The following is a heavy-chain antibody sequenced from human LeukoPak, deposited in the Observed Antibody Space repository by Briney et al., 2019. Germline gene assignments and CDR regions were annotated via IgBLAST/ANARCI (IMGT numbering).Heavy chain of an antibody. D-gene: IGHD1-1*01. CDR1: GGSFSGYY. CDR2: INHSGST. CDR3: ARARVPNWFDP. V-gene: IGHV4-34*01. Sequence: SETLSLTCAVYGGSFSGYYRSWIRQPPGKGLEWIGEINHSGSTNYNPSLKSRVTISVDTSKNQFSLKLSSVTAADTAVYYCARARVPNWFDPWGQGTLVTVSS. J-gene: IGHJ5*02.